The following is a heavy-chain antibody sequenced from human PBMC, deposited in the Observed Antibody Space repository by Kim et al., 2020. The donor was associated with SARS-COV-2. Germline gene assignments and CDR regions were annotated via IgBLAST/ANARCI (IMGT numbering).Heavy chain of an antibody. CDR1: GYSFTSYW. CDR3: ASSLMVRGVITTFDY. V-gene: IGHV5-51*01. J-gene: IGHJ4*02. CDR2: IYPGDSDT. D-gene: IGHD3-10*01. Sequence: GSLKISCKGSGYSFTSYWIGWVRQMPGKGLEWMGIIYPGDSDTRYSPSFQGQVTISADKSISTAYLQWSSLKASDTAMYYCASSLMVRGVITTFDYWGQGTLVTVSS.